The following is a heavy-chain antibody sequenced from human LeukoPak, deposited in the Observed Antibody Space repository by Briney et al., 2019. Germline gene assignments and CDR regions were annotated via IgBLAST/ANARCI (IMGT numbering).Heavy chain of an antibody. V-gene: IGHV1-2*02. Sequence: GASVKVSCKASGYTFTGYYMHWVRQASGQGLEWMGWINPNSGGTNYAQKFQGRVTMTRDTSISTAYMELSRLRSDDTAVYYCARDYSGYPRYYFDYWGQGTLVTVSS. CDR3: ARDYSGYPRYYFDY. CDR1: GYTFTGYY. D-gene: IGHD3-22*01. CDR2: INPNSGGT. J-gene: IGHJ4*02.